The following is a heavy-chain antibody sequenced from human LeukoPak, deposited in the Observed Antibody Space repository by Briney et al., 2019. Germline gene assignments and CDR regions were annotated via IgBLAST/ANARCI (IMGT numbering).Heavy chain of an antibody. CDR3: AREGGYSYGDAPLHFDY. V-gene: IGHV4-30-4*07. CDR2: IYYSGST. CDR1: GGSISSGGYS. Sequence: PSQTLSLTCAVSGGSISSGGYSWSWIRQPPGKGLEWIGYIYYSGSTYYNPSLKSRVTISVDTSKNQFSLKLSSVTAADTAVYYCAREGGYSYGDAPLHFDYWGQGTLVTVSS. J-gene: IGHJ4*02. D-gene: IGHD5-18*01.